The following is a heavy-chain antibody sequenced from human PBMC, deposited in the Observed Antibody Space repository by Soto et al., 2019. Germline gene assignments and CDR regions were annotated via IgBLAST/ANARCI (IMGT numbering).Heavy chain of an antibody. CDR1: GHTFTGYY. J-gene: IGHJ4*02. D-gene: IGHD3-22*01. CDR3: ARSAYYYDSSGSLLY. CDR2: ISAYNGNT. V-gene: IGHV1-18*04. Sequence: GASVKVSCKASGHTFTGYYMRWVRQAPGQGLEWMGWISAYNGNTNYAQKLQGRVTMTTDTSTSTAYMELRSLRSDDTAVYYCARSAYYYDSSGSLLYWGQGTLVTVS.